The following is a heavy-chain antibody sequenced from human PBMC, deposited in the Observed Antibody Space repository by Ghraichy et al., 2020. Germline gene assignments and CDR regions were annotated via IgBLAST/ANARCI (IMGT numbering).Heavy chain of an antibody. CDR3: ARSHLGPNNLEI. CDR1: GGSIGTYY. D-gene: IGHD1-26*01. V-gene: IGHV4-59*01. Sequence: SETLSLTCTVSGGSIGTYYWSWIRQPPGKGLEYIGNVYYTGTTIYSPSLSSRVTISIDTPRNQFSLRLMSLTAADTAVYYCARSHLGPNNLEIWGQGTLVTVSS. CDR2: VYYTGTT. J-gene: IGHJ4*02.